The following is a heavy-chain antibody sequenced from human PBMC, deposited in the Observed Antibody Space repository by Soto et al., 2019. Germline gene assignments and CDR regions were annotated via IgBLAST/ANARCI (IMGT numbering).Heavy chain of an antibody. V-gene: IGHV2-5*02. J-gene: IGHJ5*02. CDR2: IYWDDDK. CDR3: AQILDFWSGYNWFDP. Sequence: ESGPALVNPTQTLTLTCTFSGFSLSTSGVGVGWIRQPPGKALEWLALIYWDDDKRYSPSLKSRLTITKDTSKNQVVLTMTNMDPVDTATYYCAQILDFWSGYNWFDPWGQGTLVTVSS. D-gene: IGHD3-3*01. CDR1: GFSLSTSGVG.